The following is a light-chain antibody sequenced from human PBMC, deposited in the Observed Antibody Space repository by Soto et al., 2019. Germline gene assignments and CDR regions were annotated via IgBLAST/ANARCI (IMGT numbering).Light chain of an antibody. CDR1: SSNVGTGYD. V-gene: IGLV1-40*01. CDR3: QSYDNSLGGWV. Sequence: QSALTQPPSVSGAQGQRVTISCTGRSSNVGTGYDVHWYQQLPGTAPKLLISGDNNRPSGVPDRFSGSKSGTSASLAITGLQAEDEADYYCQSYDNSLGGWVFGGGTKLTVL. CDR2: GDN. J-gene: IGLJ3*02.